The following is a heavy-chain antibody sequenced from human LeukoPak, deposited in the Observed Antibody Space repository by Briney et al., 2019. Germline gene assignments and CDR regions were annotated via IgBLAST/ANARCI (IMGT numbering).Heavy chain of an antibody. CDR2: ISSSSSYI. CDR3: ASGYSSGWYLDY. D-gene: IGHD6-19*01. CDR1: GFTFSSYS. J-gene: IGHJ4*02. V-gene: IGHV3-21*01. Sequence: SGGSLRLSCAASGFTFSSYSMNWVRQAPGKGLEWVSSISSSSSYIYYADSVKGRFTISRDNAKNSLYLQMNSLRAEDTAVYYCASGYSSGWYLDYWGQGTLVTVSS.